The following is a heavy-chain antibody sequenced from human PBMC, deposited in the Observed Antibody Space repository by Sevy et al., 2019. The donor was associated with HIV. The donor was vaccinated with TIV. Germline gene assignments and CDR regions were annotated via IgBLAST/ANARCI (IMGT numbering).Heavy chain of an antibody. D-gene: IGHD3-22*01. CDR1: GYTFTDSY. V-gene: IGHV1-46*01. CDR2: INPGTGAT. Sequence: ASVKVSYKASGYTFTDSYLHWLRQAPGQGLEWMGIINPGTGATIYAQKFQGRVTMTRDTSTSTVYMEMSSLRSEDTAVYYCARGAYYYDTSGYTGPIDYWGQGTLVTVSS. J-gene: IGHJ4*02. CDR3: ARGAYYYDTSGYTGPIDY.